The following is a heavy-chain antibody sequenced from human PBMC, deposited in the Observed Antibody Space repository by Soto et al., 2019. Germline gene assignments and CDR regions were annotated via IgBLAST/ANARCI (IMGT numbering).Heavy chain of an antibody. J-gene: IGHJ5*02. V-gene: IGHV4-30-2*01. D-gene: IGHD2-15*01. Sequence: QLQLQESGSGLVKPSQTLSLTCAVSGGSISSGGYSWSWIRQPPGKGLEWIGYIYHSGSTYYNPSLKSRVTISVDRSKNQFSVKMSSVTAAAAALYYCARGQVVAAQPWGQGTLVTVSS. CDR2: IYHSGST. CDR3: ARGQVVAAQP. CDR1: GGSISSGGYS.